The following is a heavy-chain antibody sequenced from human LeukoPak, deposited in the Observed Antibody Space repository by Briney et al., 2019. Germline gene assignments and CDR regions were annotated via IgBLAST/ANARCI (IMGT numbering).Heavy chain of an antibody. V-gene: IGHV4-34*01. CDR3: ARHGPSNYEYVWGTYRARGNYFDY. CDR2: INDGGST. Sequence: PSETLSLTCAVYGGSFSGYYWTWIRQPPGKGLEWIGEINDGGSTNYNPSLKSRVTISVDTSKTHFSLNMSSVTAADTAVYYCARHGPSNYEYVWGTYRARGNYFDYWGQGTLVTVSS. J-gene: IGHJ4*02. CDR1: GGSFSGYY. D-gene: IGHD3-16*02.